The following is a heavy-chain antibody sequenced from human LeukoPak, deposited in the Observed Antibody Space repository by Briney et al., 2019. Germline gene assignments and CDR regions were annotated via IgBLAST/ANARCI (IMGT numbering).Heavy chain of an antibody. CDR3: AIQKADLITMVRGIIAF. CDR2: IKQDGSEK. V-gene: IGHV3-7*01. Sequence: GGSLGLSCAASGFTFSSYWMSWVRQAPGKGLEWVANIKQDGSEKYYVDSVKGRFTISRDNAKNSLYLQMNGLRAEDTAVYYCAIQKADLITMVRGIIAFWGQGTLVTVSS. CDR1: GFTFSSYW. J-gene: IGHJ1*01. D-gene: IGHD3-10*01.